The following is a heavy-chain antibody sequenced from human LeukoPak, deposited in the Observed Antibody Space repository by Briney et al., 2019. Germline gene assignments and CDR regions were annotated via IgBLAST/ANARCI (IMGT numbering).Heavy chain of an antibody. Sequence: GASVKVSCKVSGYTLTELSMHCVRQAPGKGLEWMGGFDPEDGETIYAQKFQGRVTMTEDTSTDTAYMELSSLRSEDTAVYYCATGLLNSITIFGVFDYWGQGTLVTVSS. CDR2: FDPEDGET. V-gene: IGHV1-24*01. CDR3: ATGLLNSITIFGVFDY. J-gene: IGHJ4*02. D-gene: IGHD3-3*01. CDR1: GYTLTELS.